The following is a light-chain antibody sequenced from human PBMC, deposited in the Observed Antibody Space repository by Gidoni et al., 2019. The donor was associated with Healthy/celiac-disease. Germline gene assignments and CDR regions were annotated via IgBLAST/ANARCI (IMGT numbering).Light chain of an antibody. CDR2: AAS. V-gene: IGKV1-39*01. Sequence: DIQMTQSPASLSASVGDRVTITCRASQSISSYLNWYQQKPGKAPKLLIYAASSLQSGVPSMFSGSGSGTDFTLTISSLHPEDFATYYCQQSYSTPCSFGQGTKLEIK. CDR1: QSISSY. CDR3: QQSYSTPCS. J-gene: IGKJ2*04.